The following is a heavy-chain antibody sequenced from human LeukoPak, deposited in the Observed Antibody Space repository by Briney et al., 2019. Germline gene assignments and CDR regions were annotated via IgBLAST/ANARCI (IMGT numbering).Heavy chain of an antibody. CDR2: INPNSGGT. J-gene: IGHJ4*02. V-gene: IGHV1-2*06. D-gene: IGHD6-19*01. CDR3: ARVAVAGHFDY. CDR1: GYTFTGYY. Sequence: GASVKVSCKASGYTFTGYYMYWVRQAPGQGLEWMGRINPNSGGTNYAQKFQGRVTMTRDTSISTAFMELSRLRSDDTAVYYCARVAVAGHFDYWGQGTLVTVSS.